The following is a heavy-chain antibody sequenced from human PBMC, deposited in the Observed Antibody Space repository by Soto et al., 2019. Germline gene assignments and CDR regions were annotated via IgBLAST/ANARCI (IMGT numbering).Heavy chain of an antibody. D-gene: IGHD6-6*01. CDR1: GFTCSSYS. Sequence: GGSMRLSCGAAGFTCSSYSMNWVRQAPGKGLEWVSYISSSSSTIYYADSVKGRFTISRDNAKNSLYLQMNSLRAEDTAVYYCASGVELGYYYYGMDVWGQGTTVTVSS. V-gene: IGHV3-48*01. J-gene: IGHJ6*02. CDR3: ASGVELGYYYYGMDV. CDR2: ISSSSSTI.